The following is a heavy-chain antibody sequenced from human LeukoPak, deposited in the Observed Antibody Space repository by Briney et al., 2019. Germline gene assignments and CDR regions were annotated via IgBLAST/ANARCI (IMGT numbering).Heavy chain of an antibody. CDR3: ARETTVTAMEN. J-gene: IGHJ4*02. D-gene: IGHD2-21*02. V-gene: IGHV1-2*02. Sequence: ASVKVSCKASGYSFTGYYLHWVRQAPGQELEWMGGINTNSGDASYGQKFQGRVTMTRDTSISTAYMELSWLRSDDTALYYCARETTVTAMENWGQGTLLTVSS. CDR2: INTNSGDA. CDR1: GYSFTGYY.